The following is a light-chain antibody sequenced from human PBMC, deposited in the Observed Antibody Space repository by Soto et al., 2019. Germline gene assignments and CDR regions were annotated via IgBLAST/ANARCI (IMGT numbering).Light chain of an antibody. CDR2: TAS. CDR1: QGISNY. V-gene: IGKV1-9*01. Sequence: DIQLTQSPSFLSASVLYIVTITFRASQGISNYLAWYQQKPGKAPKLLIYTASALQSGVPSRFSGSGSGTEFTLTISSLQPEDFATYYCQKLDNYPRKFGQGTKVDIK. J-gene: IGKJ1*01. CDR3: QKLDNYPRK.